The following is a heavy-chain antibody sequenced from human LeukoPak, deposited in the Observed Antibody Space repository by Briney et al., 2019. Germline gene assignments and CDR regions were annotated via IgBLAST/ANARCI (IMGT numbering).Heavy chain of an antibody. V-gene: IGHV3-30*03. CDR2: ISKDGNNK. D-gene: IGHD5-12*01. Sequence: GGSLRLSCAASGFTFSTYGMHWVRQAPGKGLDWVAVISKDGNNKYYADSVKGRFTISRDNSKNTLYLQMNSLRAEDTAVYYCARANSGYDSHDAFDIWGQGTMVTVSS. CDR3: ARANSGYDSHDAFDI. CDR1: GFTFSTYG. J-gene: IGHJ3*02.